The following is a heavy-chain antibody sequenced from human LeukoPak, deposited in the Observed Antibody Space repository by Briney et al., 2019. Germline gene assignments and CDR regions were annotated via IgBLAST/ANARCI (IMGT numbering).Heavy chain of an antibody. CDR2: ISGSGGST. CDR1: GFTFSNYA. CDR3: AKDRVCSTTSCYGNFDY. V-gene: IGHV3-23*01. D-gene: IGHD2-2*01. J-gene: IGHJ4*02. Sequence: PGGSLSLSCAASGFTFSNYAMSWVRQAPGEGLEWVSTISGSGGSTTYAGSVKGRFTISRDNSKNTLYLQMNSLRAEDTAVYYCAKDRVCSTTSCYGNFDYWGQGTLVTVSS.